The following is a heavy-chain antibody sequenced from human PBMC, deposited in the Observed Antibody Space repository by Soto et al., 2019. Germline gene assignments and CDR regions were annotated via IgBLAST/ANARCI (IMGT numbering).Heavy chain of an antibody. CDR1: GGRIRGSN. CDR2: IDYSGST. CDR3: VRLGLYSCGSGSCYPGYFDC. D-gene: IGHD3-10*01. V-gene: IGHV4-59*08. Sequence: CSDSGGRIRGSNRACYRPPPQKEREWIGYIDYSGSTNSNPSLKSRVTISVDTSKNQFSLQLTSVTAADTAVYYCVRLGLYSCGSGSCYPGYFDCWGQGTLVTVS. J-gene: IGHJ4*02.